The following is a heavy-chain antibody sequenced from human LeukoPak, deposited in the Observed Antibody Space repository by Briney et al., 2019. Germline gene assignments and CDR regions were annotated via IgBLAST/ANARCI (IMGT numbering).Heavy chain of an antibody. J-gene: IGHJ4*02. V-gene: IGHV3-33*01. CDR3: ARASTRVVTVSITVAGTVDC. D-gene: IGHD6-19*01. CDR1: GFTFSNYG. Sequence: GGSLRLSCAASGFTFSNYGMHWVRQVPGKGLEWVAVIWYDGSNKYYADSVKGRFTISRDNSNNTLYLQMNSLRAEDTAVYYCARASTRVVTVSITVAGTVDCWGQGTLVTVSS. CDR2: IWYDGSNK.